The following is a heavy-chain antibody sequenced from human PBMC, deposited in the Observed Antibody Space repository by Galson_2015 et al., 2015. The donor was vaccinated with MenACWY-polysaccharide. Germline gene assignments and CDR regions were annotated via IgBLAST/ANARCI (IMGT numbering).Heavy chain of an antibody. J-gene: IGHJ4*02. CDR1: GDSVSSNSAA. D-gene: IGHD5/OR15-5a*01. CDR3: ARTSFQSQVYYFDS. V-gene: IGHV6-1*01. CDR2: TYYRSKWYD. Sequence: CAISGDSVSSNSAAWKWIRQSPSRGPEWLGRTYYRSKWYDDYAVSVKSRITINPDTSKNQFSLQLNSVTPEETAVYYCARTSFQSQVYYFDSWGQGTLLTVSS.